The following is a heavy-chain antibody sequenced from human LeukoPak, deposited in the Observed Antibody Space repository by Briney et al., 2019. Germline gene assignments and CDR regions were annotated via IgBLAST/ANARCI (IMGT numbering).Heavy chain of an antibody. D-gene: IGHD2-15*01. CDR2: ISYDGSNK. V-gene: IGHV3-30*18. J-gene: IGHJ6*01. CDR1: GLTFSSYG. CDR3: AKDAPPCSGGSCYSGYYFYGMDV. Sequence: PGGSLRLSCVVSGLTFSSYGMHWVRQAPGKGLEWVAVISYDGSNKYYADSVKGRFTISRDNSKDTLYLQMNSLRAEDTAVFYCAKDAPPCSGGSCYSGYYFYGMDVWGKGPRSPSPQ.